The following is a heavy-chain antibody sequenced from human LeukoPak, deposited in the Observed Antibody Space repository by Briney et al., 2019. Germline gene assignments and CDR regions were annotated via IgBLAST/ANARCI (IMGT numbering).Heavy chain of an antibody. CDR3: ARRPYIAAQYYFDY. J-gene: IGHJ4*02. D-gene: IGHD6-6*01. CDR1: GFSFRSYW. Sequence: GGSLRLSCAASGFSFRSYWMSWVRQAPGKGLEWVANIRQDGNEIYYADSVKGRFTISRDNAKNSLYLQMNSLRAEDTAVYYCARRPYIAAQYYFDYWGQGTLVTVSS. CDR2: IRQDGNEI. V-gene: IGHV3-7*01.